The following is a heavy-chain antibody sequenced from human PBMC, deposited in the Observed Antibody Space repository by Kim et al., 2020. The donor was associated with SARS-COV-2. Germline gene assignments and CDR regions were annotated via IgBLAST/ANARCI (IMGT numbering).Heavy chain of an antibody. CDR3: ASSLYYYGSGSYSDAFDI. CDR2: IYPGDSDT. D-gene: IGHD3-10*01. CDR1: GYSFTSYW. V-gene: IGHV5-51*01. J-gene: IGHJ3*02. Sequence: GESLKISCKGSGYSFTSYWIGWVRQMPGKGLEWMGIIYPGDSDTRYSPSFQGQVTISADKSISTAYLQWSSLKASDTAMYYCASSLYYYGSGSYSDAFDIWGQGTMVTVSS.